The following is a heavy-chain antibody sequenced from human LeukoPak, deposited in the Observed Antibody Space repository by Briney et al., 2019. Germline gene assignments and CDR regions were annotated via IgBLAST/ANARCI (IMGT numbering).Heavy chain of an antibody. D-gene: IGHD3-22*01. CDR1: GFTFSTYS. V-gene: IGHV3-48*04. Sequence: GGSFRLSCAASGFTFSTYSMDWVRQAPGRGAEWVSYITSSSGTIYYANSVRGRFTISRDNAQNSLYLPMNSLRVEDTAVYYCARSPQHSGYYHNWFDPWGQGTLVTVSS. J-gene: IGHJ5*02. CDR2: ITSSSGTI. CDR3: ARSPQHSGYYHNWFDP.